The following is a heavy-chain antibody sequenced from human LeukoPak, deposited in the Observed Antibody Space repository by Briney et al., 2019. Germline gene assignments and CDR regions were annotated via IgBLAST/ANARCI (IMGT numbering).Heavy chain of an antibody. CDR1: GVTFSSDA. Sequence: SVKVSCKASGVTFSSDAISWVRQAPGQGLEWMGRIIPIFGIANYAQKFQGRVTITADKSTSTAYMELSSLRSEDTAVYYCARGDCSGGSCYQGNYWGQGTLVTVSS. CDR2: IIPIFGIA. CDR3: ARGDCSGGSCYQGNY. D-gene: IGHD2-15*01. J-gene: IGHJ4*02. V-gene: IGHV1-69*04.